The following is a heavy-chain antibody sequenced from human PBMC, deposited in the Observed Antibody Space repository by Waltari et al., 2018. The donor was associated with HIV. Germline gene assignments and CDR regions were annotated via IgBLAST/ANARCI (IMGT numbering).Heavy chain of an antibody. CDR2: IYYSGST. CDR3: AKDPLGFGYYGMNV. V-gene: IGHV4-30-4*01. CDR1: GGPISRGDYY. Sequence: QVQLQESGPGLVKPSQTLSPTCTVSGGPISRGDYYWSWIRQSPGKGLEWIGHIYYSGSTYYNPSLKSRVTISVDTSKNQFSLKLSSVTAADTAVYYCAKDPLGFGYYGMNVWGQGTTVTVSS. J-gene: IGHJ6*02. D-gene: IGHD3-10*01.